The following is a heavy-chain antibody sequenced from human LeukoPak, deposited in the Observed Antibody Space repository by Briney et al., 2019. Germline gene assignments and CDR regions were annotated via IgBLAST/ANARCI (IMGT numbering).Heavy chain of an antibody. D-gene: IGHD6-13*01. CDR1: GVSISTYY. CDR2: IYYSGST. V-gene: IGHV4-59*01. CDR3: ARGRHYSSNWYLDY. J-gene: IGHJ4*02. Sequence: SETLSLTCTVSGVSISTYYWSWIRQPPGKGLEWIGYIYYSGSTNYNPSLKSRVTLSIDTSKNQFSLKLRSVTAADTAVFYCARGRHYSSNWYLDYWGQGTLVTVSS.